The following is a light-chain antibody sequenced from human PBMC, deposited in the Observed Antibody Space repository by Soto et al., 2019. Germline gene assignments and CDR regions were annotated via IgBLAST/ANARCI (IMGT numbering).Light chain of an antibody. CDR3: QHYHGLPIT. Sequence: EIVMTQSPTTLSVSPVDGATVSCRASQSVSSHLAWYQHKPGQAPRLLFYDASTRATGIPARFSGSGSGTEFTLTISSLQSEDFTVYYCQHYHGLPITFGQGARLENK. CDR1: QSVSSH. J-gene: IGKJ5*01. V-gene: IGKV3-15*01. CDR2: DAS.